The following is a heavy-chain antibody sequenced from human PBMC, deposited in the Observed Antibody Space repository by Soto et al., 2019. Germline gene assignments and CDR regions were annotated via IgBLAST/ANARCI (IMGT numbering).Heavy chain of an antibody. J-gene: IGHJ4*02. D-gene: IGHD6-6*01. Sequence: GGSLRLSCAASGFTFSSYAMSWVRQAPGKGLEWVSAISGSGGSTYYADSVKGRFTISRDNSKNTLYLQMNSLRAEDTAVYYCAKDQEYSSSLAPFDDWGQGTLVTVSS. CDR1: GFTFSSYA. V-gene: IGHV3-23*01. CDR3: AKDQEYSSSLAPFDD. CDR2: ISGSGGST.